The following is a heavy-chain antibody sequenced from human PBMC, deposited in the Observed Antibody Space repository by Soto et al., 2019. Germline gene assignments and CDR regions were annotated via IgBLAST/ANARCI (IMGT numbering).Heavy chain of an antibody. CDR3: ASEGVHNYNEYYFDY. D-gene: IGHD3-22*01. J-gene: IGHJ4*02. Sequence: PGGSLRLSCAASGFTFSYYALHWVRRAPGKGLEWVSSISGIRDYIRYADSVKGRFTISRDNAKTSLYLQMNSLTAEDTAVYYCASEGVHNYNEYYFDYWGEVTLVTVSS. CDR1: GFTFSYYA. CDR2: ISGIRDYI. V-gene: IGHV3-21*06.